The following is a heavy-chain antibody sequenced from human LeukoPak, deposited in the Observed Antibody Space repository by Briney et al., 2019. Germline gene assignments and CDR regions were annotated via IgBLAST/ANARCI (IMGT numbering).Heavy chain of an antibody. CDR3: ARVDDYRNYEYYYMDV. Sequence: GASVKVSCKASGYTFTDYYMHWVRQAPGQGLEWMGWINPNSGGTNYAQKFQGRVTMTRDTSISTAYMEVSRLRSDDTAVYYCARVDDYRNYEYYYMDVWGKGTTVTVSS. CDR1: GYTFTDYY. CDR2: INPNSGGT. J-gene: IGHJ6*03. D-gene: IGHD4-11*01. V-gene: IGHV1-2*02.